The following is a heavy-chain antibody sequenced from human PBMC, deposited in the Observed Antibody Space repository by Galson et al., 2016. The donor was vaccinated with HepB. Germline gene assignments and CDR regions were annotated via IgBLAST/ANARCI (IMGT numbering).Heavy chain of an antibody. J-gene: IGHJ6*02. V-gene: IGHV1-24*01. D-gene: IGHD4-11*01. CDR3: ATASNDANSGLHYYFHGMDV. CDR2: FDPENGEI. CDR1: GDRITNVD. Sequence: KVSCKVSGDRITNVDMFWVRQASGKGPEWMGGFDPENGEIIYAQQFQGRVTMTEDTSTDTAYMEMSSLRSEDTAVYYCATASNDANSGLHYYFHGMDVWGQGTTVTGSS.